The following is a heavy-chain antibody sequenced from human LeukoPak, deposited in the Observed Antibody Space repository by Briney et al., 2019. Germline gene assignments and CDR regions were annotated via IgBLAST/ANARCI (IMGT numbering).Heavy chain of an antibody. J-gene: IGHJ4*02. V-gene: IGHV3-30*02. CDR1: GFTFSSYA. CDR2: IRYDGTNK. CDR3: AKDSASIVVVPAAMVH. D-gene: IGHD2-2*01. Sequence: PGGSLRLSCAASGFTFSSYAMHWVRQAPGKGLEWVAFIRYDGTNKYYADSVKGRFTISRDNSKNTLYLQMNSLRAEDTAVYYCAKDSASIVVVPAAMVHWGQGSLVTVSS.